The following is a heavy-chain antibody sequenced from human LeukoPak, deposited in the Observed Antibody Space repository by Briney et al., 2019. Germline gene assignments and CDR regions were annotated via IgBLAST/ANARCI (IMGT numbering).Heavy chain of an antibody. J-gene: IGHJ4*02. CDR2: INSDGRST. CDR3: ARALGSNSDY. V-gene: IGHV3-74*01. CDR1: AFTFSSFW. Sequence: GGSLTLSCAASAFTFSSFWMHWVRQAPREVPVWVSRINSDGRSTSYADSVKGRFTISRDNAKNTLYLQMNSLRAEDTAVYYCARALGSNSDYWGQGTLVTVSS. D-gene: IGHD1-26*01.